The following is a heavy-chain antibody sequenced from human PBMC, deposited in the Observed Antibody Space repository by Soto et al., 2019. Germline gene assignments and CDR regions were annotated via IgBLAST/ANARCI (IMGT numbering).Heavy chain of an antibody. CDR2: IYYSGST. D-gene: IGHD5-18*01. CDR3: ARHEIDMDTAMVTPFDY. CDR1: GGSISSSSYY. J-gene: IGHJ4*02. V-gene: IGHV4-39*01. Sequence: SETLSLTCTVSGGSISSSSYYWGWIRQPPGKGLEWIGSIYYSGSTYYNPSLKSRVTISVDTSKNQFSLKLSSVTAADTAVYYCARHEIDMDTAMVTPFDYWGQGTLVTVSS.